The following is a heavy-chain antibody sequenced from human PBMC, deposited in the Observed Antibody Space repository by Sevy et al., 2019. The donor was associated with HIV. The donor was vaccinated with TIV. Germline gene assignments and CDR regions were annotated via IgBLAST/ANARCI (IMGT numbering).Heavy chain of an antibody. CDR1: GFTFTNAW. CDR3: TTERHYFDRNTGYPEIVPIAY. J-gene: IGHJ4*02. D-gene: IGHD3-22*01. CDR2: IKGKSNGGKT. V-gene: IGHV3-15*07. Sequence: GGSLRLSCAASGFTFTNAWMNWVRQAPGMRLEWVGRIKGKSNGGKTDYAAPVKGRFTIWKDDLKNTLDLPMTRLKIEDTGVYYCTTERHYFDRNTGYPEIVPIAYWGQGRLVTVSS.